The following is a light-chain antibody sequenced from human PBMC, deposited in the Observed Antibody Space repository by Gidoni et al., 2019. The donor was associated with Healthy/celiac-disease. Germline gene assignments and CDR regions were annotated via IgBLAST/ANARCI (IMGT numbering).Light chain of an antibody. Sequence: DIQITQSPSSLSASVGDRVTITCRASQSISSYLNWYQQKPGKAPKLLIYAASSLQSGVPSRFSGSGSGTDFTLNISSLQPEDFATYYCQQSYSTPWTFGQGTKVEIK. V-gene: IGKV1-39*01. J-gene: IGKJ1*01. CDR1: QSISSY. CDR2: AAS. CDR3: QQSYSTPWT.